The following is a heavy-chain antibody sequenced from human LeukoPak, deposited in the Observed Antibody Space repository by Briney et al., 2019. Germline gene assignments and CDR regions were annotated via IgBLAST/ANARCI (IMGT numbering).Heavy chain of an antibody. J-gene: IGHJ3*01. CDR2: IRSRAYAATT. Sequence: GGSLRLSCTTSGFSFRDYAFSWVRQAPGKGLEWVGFIRSRAYAATTEYAASVKGRFTISRDDSRSIAYLQMSSLKIEDTAVYYCARGGDFGVPAPLGFDAFDFWGQGTMVTVSS. D-gene: IGHD2-2*01. V-gene: IGHV3-49*04. CDR3: ARGGDFGVPAPLGFDAFDF. CDR1: GFSFRDYA.